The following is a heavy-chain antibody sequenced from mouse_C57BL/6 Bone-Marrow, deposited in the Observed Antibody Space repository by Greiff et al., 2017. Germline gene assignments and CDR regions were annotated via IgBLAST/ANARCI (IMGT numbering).Heavy chain of an antibody. CDR1: GYTFTSYT. J-gene: IGHJ3*01. D-gene: IGHD2-1*01. V-gene: IGHV1-4*01. CDR2: INPSSGYT. Sequence: QVQLKQSGAELARPGASVKMSCKASGYTFTSYTMHWVKQRPGQGLEWIGYINPSSGYTKYNQTFKDKATLTADKSSSTAYMQLSSLTSEDAAVYYCAREGVYYGNYWFAYWGQGTLVTVSA. CDR3: AREGVYYGNYWFAY.